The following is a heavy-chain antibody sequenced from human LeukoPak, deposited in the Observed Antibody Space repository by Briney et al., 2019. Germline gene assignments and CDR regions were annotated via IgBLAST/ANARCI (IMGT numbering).Heavy chain of an antibody. CDR2: IIPIFGTA. V-gene: IGHV1-69*05. CDR3: EREIYSRGLLKGAFDY. CDR1: GGTFSSYA. D-gene: IGHD1-26*01. Sequence: ASVKVSCKASGGTFSSYAISWVRQAPGQGLEWMGGIIPIFGTANYAQKFHGIITITTDESTSTAYMELSSLRSEDTAVYYYEREIYSRGLLKGAFDYWGQGTLVTVSS. J-gene: IGHJ4*02.